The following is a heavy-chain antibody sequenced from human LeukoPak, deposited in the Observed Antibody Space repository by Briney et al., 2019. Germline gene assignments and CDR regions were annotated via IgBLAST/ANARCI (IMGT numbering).Heavy chain of an antibody. J-gene: IGHJ4*02. CDR3: ARQLGSCCSGTCYFDF. V-gene: IGHV3-48*01. Sequence: PGGSLRLSCAASGFSFSTYSMNWVRQAPGKGLEWVSYISSSSSIISYADSVRGRFTISRDNAKNSLYLQMNSLRVEDTAIYNCARQLGSCCSGTCYFDFWGQGTLVTVSS. CDR2: ISSSSSII. CDR1: GFSFSTYS. D-gene: IGHD2-15*01.